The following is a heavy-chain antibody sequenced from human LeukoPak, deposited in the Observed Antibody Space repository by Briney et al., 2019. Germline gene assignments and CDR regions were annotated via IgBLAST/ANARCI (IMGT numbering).Heavy chain of an antibody. CDR1: GGTFSSYA. V-gene: IGHV1-69*06. CDR2: IIPIFGTA. CDR3: ARGPVAPDNDYYYYYMDV. Sequence: ASVKVSCKASGGTFSSYAISWVRQAPGQGLEWMGGIIPIFGTANYAQKFQGRVTITADKSTSTAYMELSSLRSEDTAVYYCARGPVAPDNDYYYYYMDVWGKGTTVTVSS. J-gene: IGHJ6*03. D-gene: IGHD4-23*01.